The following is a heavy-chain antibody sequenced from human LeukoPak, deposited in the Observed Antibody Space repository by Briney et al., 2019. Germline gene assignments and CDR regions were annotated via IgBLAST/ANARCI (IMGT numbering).Heavy chain of an antibody. CDR3: ARAMGHCSGGSCHIDY. J-gene: IGHJ4*02. Sequence: GGSLRLSCAASGFTFSSSAMSWVRQAPGKGLEWVAVISYDGSNKYYADSVKGRFTISRDNSKNTLYLQMNSLRAEDTAVYYCARAMGHCSGGSCHIDYWGQGTLVTVSS. V-gene: IGHV3-30-3*01. D-gene: IGHD2-15*01. CDR1: GFTFSSSA. CDR2: ISYDGSNK.